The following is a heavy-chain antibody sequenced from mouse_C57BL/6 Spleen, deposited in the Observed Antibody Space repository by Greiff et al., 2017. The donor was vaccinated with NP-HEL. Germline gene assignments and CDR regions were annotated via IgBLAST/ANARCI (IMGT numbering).Heavy chain of an antibody. CDR1: GYAFSSYW. V-gene: IGHV1-80*01. D-gene: IGHD2-4*01. CDR3: ARWGYDYAWFAY. J-gene: IGHJ3*01. Sequence: VQLVESGAELVKPGASVKISCKASGYAFSSYWMNWVKQRPGKGLEWIGQIYPGDGDTNYNGKFKGKATLTADKSSSTAYMQLSSLTSEDSAVYFCARWGYDYAWFAYWGQGTLVTVSA. CDR2: IYPGDGDT.